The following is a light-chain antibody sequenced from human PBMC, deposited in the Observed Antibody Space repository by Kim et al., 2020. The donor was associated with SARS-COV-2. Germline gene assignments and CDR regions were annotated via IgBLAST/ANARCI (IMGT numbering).Light chain of an antibody. CDR1: QSVTSTH. CDR2: GAF. V-gene: IGKV3-20*01. J-gene: IGKJ4*01. Sequence: LSPGERATLSCRASQSVTSTHLAWYQQKPGQAPRLLIYGAFNRATGIPDRFSGSESGTDFTLTISRLEPEDFAVYYCQHYGGSSLTFGGGTKLEI. CDR3: QHYGGSSLT.